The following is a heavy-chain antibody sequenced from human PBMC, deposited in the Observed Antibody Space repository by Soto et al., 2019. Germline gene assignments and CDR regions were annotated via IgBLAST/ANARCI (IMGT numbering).Heavy chain of an antibody. CDR3: ARVTYSGYAHGDAFDI. J-gene: IGHJ3*02. V-gene: IGHV4-59*01. Sequence: SETLSLTCTVSGGSISSYYWSWIRQPPGKGLEWIGYIYYSGSTNYNPSLKSRVTISVDTSKNQFSLKLSSVTAADTAVYYCARVTYSGYAHGDAFDIWGQGTMVTVSS. CDR2: IYYSGST. D-gene: IGHD5-12*01. CDR1: GGSISSYY.